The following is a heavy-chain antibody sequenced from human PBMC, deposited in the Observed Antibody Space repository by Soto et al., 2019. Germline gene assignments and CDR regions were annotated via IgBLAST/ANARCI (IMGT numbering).Heavy chain of an antibody. CDR1: VGTFSSYA. J-gene: IGHJ6*02. V-gene: IGHV1-69*13. CDR3: ARLQQHYYYYGMDV. D-gene: IGHD6-13*01. CDR2: IIPIFGTA. Sequence: VKVSFHASVGTFSSYAISWVRQAPGQGLEWMGGIIPIFGTANYAQKFQGRVTITADKSTSTAYMELSSLRSEDTAVYYCARLQQHYYYYGMDVWGQGTTVTVSS.